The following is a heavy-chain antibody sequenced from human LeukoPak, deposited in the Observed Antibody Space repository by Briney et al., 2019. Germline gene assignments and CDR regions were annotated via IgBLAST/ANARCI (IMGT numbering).Heavy chain of an antibody. CDR1: GYTFTGYY. CDR3: ARLPKAGIAAAGTFGGY. CDR2: INPNSGGT. J-gene: IGHJ4*02. Sequence: ASVKVSCKASGYTFTGYYMHWVRQAPGQGLEWMGWINPNSGGTNYAQKFQGRVTMTRDMSTSTVYMELSSLRSEDTAVYYCARLPKAGIAAAGTFGGYWGQGTLVTVSS. V-gene: IGHV1-2*02. D-gene: IGHD6-13*01.